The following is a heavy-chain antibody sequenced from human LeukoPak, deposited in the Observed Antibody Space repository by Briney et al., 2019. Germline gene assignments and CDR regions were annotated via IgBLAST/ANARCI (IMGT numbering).Heavy chain of an antibody. V-gene: IGHV3-13*01. CDR1: GITFSGYD. Sequence: PGGALRLSCADSGITFSGYDVHRVCPGTGKNLEWVSAIGPAGDTYYSDSVKGRFTISREDARNSLYLQMNSLTAEDTAVYYCARDAVPGRGGAFDYWGQGTLVIVSS. J-gene: IGHJ4*02. D-gene: IGHD6-19*01. CDR3: ARDAVPGRGGAFDY. CDR2: IGPAGDT.